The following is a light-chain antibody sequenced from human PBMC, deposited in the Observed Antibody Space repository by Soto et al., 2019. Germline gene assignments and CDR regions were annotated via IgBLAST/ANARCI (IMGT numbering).Light chain of an antibody. CDR1: SKDVGGYNY. Sequence: QSALTQPASVSGSPGQSITISCTGTSKDVGGYNYVSWYQQHPGKVPKLMIYEVSNRPSGVSNRFSGSKSGNTASLTISGLQGDDEADYYCSSYTSSSTLVVIGGGTKLTVL. CDR3: SSYTSSSTLVV. V-gene: IGLV2-14*01. CDR2: EVS. J-gene: IGLJ2*01.